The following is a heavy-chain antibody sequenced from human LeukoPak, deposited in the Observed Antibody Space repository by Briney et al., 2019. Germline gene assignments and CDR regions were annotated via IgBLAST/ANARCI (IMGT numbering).Heavy chain of an antibody. Sequence: SAKVSCKASGFTFTSSAMQWVRQARGQRLEWIGWIVVGSGNTNYAQKFQERVTITRDMSTSTAYMELSSLRSEDTAVYYCAADTPRPYSGSYYYYYGMDVWGQGTTVTVSS. D-gene: IGHD1-26*01. CDR3: AADTPRPYSGSYYYYYGMDV. J-gene: IGHJ6*02. CDR1: GFTFTSSA. V-gene: IGHV1-58*02. CDR2: IVVGSGNT.